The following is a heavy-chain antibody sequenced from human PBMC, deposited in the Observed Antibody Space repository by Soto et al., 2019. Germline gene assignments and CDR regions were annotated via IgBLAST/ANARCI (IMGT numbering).Heavy chain of an antibody. CDR2: TRNKANSYTT. Sequence: EVQLVESGGGLVQPGWSLRLSCVVSGLTFSDHYMDWVRQAPGKGLEWVGRTRNKANSYTTEYAASVKGRFTISRDDSKNSLYLQMNSQKSEDTAVYYCATDLAGASGGYYIDYWGQGTLVTVSS. CDR3: ATDLAGASGGYYIDY. D-gene: IGHD3-10*01. J-gene: IGHJ4*02. V-gene: IGHV3-72*01. CDR1: GLTFSDHY.